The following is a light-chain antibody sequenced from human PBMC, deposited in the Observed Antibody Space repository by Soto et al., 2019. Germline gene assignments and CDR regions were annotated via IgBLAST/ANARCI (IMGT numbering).Light chain of an antibody. V-gene: IGKV3-15*01. CDR2: AAS. CDR3: QQYNKWPLT. CDR1: QTVSNT. J-gene: IGKJ1*01. Sequence: EVVMTQSPATLSVSPGDKVSLSCRANQTVSNTLAWYQQKPGQSPRLLIYAASTRATGVSARFSGSGSGTEFTLTISSLQSEDFTVYYGQQYNKWPLTFGQGTKVDI.